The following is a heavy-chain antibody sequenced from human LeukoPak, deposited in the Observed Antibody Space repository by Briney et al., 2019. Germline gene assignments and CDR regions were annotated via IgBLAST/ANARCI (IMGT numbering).Heavy chain of an antibody. D-gene: IGHD1-1*01. CDR3: ARLSGYDYYYYYYMDV. Sequence: GESLKISCKGSGYSFTSYWIGWVRQMPGKGLEWMGIIHPGDSDTRYSPSFQGQVTISADKSISTAYLQWSSLKASDTAMYYCARLSGYDYYYYYYMDVWGKGTTVTVSS. CDR1: GYSFTSYW. J-gene: IGHJ6*03. CDR2: IHPGDSDT. V-gene: IGHV5-51*01.